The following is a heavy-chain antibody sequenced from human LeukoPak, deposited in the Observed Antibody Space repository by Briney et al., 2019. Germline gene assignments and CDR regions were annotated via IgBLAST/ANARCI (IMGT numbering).Heavy chain of an antibody. V-gene: IGHV3-7*01. CDR1: AFSFSSHW. CDR3: TRDMQGTRLYLVGFQDD. D-gene: IGHD3-16*01. J-gene: IGHJ4*02. Sequence: GGSLRLSCAVSAFSFSSHWMSWVRQAPGKGLEWVANIKHDGSATYYVDSVKGRFSIFRDSAKNSLFLQMNSLRAEDTAVYYCTRDMQGTRLYLVGFQDDWGQGTLVTVSS. CDR2: IKHDGSAT.